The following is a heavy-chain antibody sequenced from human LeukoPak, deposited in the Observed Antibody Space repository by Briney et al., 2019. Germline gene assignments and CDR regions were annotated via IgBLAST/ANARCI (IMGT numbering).Heavy chain of an antibody. CDR3: AKVALDHYVWGSDRSPLGY. CDR2: ICYSGGST. Sequence: GGSLRLSCAASGFTFSNYAMNWVRQAPGKGQERVSGICYSGGSTYSADSAKGRFTISRDNSKNTLFLQVNSLRAEDTAIYYCAKVALDHYVWGSDRSPLGYWGQGTLVTVSS. CDR1: GFTFSNYA. D-gene: IGHD3-16*02. J-gene: IGHJ4*02. V-gene: IGHV3-23*01.